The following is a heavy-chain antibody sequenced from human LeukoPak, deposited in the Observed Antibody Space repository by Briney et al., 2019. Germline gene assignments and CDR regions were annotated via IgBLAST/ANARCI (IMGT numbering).Heavy chain of an antibody. CDR3: ARQGVVGATGFDY. J-gene: IGHJ4*02. CDR2: IYSSGST. CDR1: GGSISSISYY. D-gene: IGHD1-26*01. Sequence: SETLSLTCSVSGGSISSISYYWGWLRQPPGKGLEWIVNIYSSGSTYNNPSLKSRVIISVDTSKNQFSLKLTSVTAADTAVYYCARQGVVGATGFDYWGQGTLVTVSS. V-gene: IGHV4-39*01.